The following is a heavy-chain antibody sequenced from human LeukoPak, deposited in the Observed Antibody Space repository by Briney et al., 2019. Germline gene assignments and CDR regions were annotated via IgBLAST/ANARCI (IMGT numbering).Heavy chain of an antibody. V-gene: IGHV3-23*01. CDR1: GFTFKKFA. CDR3: ARGDDFWSGYYWDY. J-gene: IGHJ4*02. D-gene: IGHD3-3*01. CDR2: VSGSGDTS. Sequence: GGFLRLSCAVSGFTFKKFAMSWVRQAPGKGLEWVSVVSGSGDTSDFADSVKGRFTISRDNSKNTLYLQMNSLRAEGTAIYYCARGDDFWSGYYWDYWGQGTLVTVSS.